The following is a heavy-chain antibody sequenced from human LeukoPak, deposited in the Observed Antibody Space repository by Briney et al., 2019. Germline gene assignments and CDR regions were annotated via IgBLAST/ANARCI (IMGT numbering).Heavy chain of an antibody. CDR2: INPDGSEK. Sequence: GGSLRLSCAASGFIFSSYYMTWVRQVPGKGLEWVANINPDGSEKNYVDSVKGRFTISRDNARNSLYLQMNSLRAEDTALYYCARAGARSSDRWWYDYWGQGTLVTVFS. CDR3: ARAGARSSDRWWYDY. J-gene: IGHJ4*02. CDR1: GFIFSSYY. D-gene: IGHD2-15*01. V-gene: IGHV3-7*03.